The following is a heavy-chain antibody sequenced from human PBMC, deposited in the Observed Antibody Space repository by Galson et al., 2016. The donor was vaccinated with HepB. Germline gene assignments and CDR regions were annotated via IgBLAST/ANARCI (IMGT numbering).Heavy chain of an antibody. CDR3: VKDRGTFYLDGFDY. J-gene: IGHJ4*02. D-gene: IGHD2/OR15-2a*01. V-gene: IGHV3-23*01. CDR2: ISGSGKSI. Sequence: SLRLSCAVSGFTFSNFAMNWVRQTPGKGLEWVSFISGSGKSIYYAASVKGRFTISRDNSKNTPSLLMNSLGADDPAIYFRVKDRGTFYLDGFDYWGQGTPVSVSS. CDR1: GFTFSNFA.